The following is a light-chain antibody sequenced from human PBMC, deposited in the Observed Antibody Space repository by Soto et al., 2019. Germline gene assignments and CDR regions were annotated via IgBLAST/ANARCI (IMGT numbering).Light chain of an antibody. CDR1: QSVSNNY. Sequence: EIVLTQSPGTLSLSPGSRPTLSCRASQSVSNNYLAWYQQKPGQAPRLLIYGASSRATGIPDRFSGSGSGTDFTLTSSRLEPEDFAVYYCQQYGSSGTFGQGTKVEIK. CDR3: QQYGSSGT. J-gene: IGKJ1*01. V-gene: IGKV3-20*01. CDR2: GAS.